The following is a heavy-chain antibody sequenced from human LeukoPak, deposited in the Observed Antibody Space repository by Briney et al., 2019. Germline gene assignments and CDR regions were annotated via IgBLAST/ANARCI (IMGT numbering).Heavy chain of an antibody. CDR1: GDSTISYY. Sequence: SETLSLTCSVSGDSTISYYWNWLRQSPGKGLEWIGNIHHFGRTEYNSSLRSRVTMFLDSSKNQFSLKLTSVTPTDTAVYYCARGLWTQPGLVPFNYWGQGILVTVSS. D-gene: IGHD5-18*01. CDR2: IHHFGRT. J-gene: IGHJ4*02. CDR3: ARGLWTQPGLVPFNY. V-gene: IGHV4-59*01.